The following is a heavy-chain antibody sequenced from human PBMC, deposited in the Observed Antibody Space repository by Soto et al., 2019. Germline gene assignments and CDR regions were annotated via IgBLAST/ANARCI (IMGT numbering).Heavy chain of an antibody. J-gene: IGHJ4*02. CDR3: ANSRRYCSGGSCPYTYYFDY. Sequence: EVQLLESGGGLVQPGGSLRLSCAASGFTFSSYAMSWVRQAPGKGLEWVSAISGSGGSTYYAYSVKGRFTISRDNSKNTLYLQMNSLRAEDTAVYYCANSRRYCSGGSCPYTYYFDYWGQGTLVTVSS. D-gene: IGHD2-15*01. CDR1: GFTFSSYA. V-gene: IGHV3-23*01. CDR2: ISGSGGST.